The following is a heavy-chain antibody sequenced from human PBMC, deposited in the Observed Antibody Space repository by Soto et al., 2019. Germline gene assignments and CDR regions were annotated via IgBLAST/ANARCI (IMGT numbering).Heavy chain of an antibody. CDR2: INSDGSST. CDR1: GFTFSSYW. CDR3: AGVRYSSGWYGFHFDY. D-gene: IGHD6-19*01. V-gene: IGHV3-74*01. Sequence: PGGSLRLSCAASGFTFSSYWMHWVRQAPGKGLVWVSRINSDGSSTSYADSVKGRFTISRDNAKNTLYLQMNSLRAEDTAVYYCAGVRYSSGWYGFHFDYWGQGTLVTVSS. J-gene: IGHJ4*02.